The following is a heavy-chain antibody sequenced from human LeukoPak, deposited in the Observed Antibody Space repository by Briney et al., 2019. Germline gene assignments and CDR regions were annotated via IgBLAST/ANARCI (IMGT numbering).Heavy chain of an antibody. CDR1: GYSFTNYW. Sequence: GESLKIYCKGSGYSFTNYWIGWVRQMPGKGLEWMGIIYPGDSDTRYSPSFQGQVTISADKSISTAYLQWSSLKASGTAMYYCARRAEASGSYYLRYWGQGTLVTVSS. V-gene: IGHV5-51*01. CDR3: ARRAEASGSYYLRY. J-gene: IGHJ4*02. D-gene: IGHD3-10*01. CDR2: IYPGDSDT.